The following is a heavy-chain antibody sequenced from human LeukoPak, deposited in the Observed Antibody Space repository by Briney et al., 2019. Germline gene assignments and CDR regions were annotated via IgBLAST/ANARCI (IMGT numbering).Heavy chain of an antibody. CDR2: ISYDGSNK. CDR3: ARDFSGLVRSWDSYYYYGMDV. CDR1: GFTFSSYA. V-gene: IGHV3-30-3*01. Sequence: PGRSLRLSCAASGFTFSSYAMHWVRQAPGKGLEWVAVISYDGSNKYYADSVKGRFTISRDNSKNTLYLQMNSLRAEDTAVYYCARDFSGLVRSWDSYYYYGMDVWGQGTTVTVSS. D-gene: IGHD6-13*01. J-gene: IGHJ6*02.